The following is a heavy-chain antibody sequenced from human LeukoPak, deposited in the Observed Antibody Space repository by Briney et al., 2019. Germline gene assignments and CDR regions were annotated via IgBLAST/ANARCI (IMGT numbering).Heavy chain of an antibody. J-gene: IGHJ6*03. CDR3: ARESVTGYYYYYMDV. CDR1: GFTFSSYG. D-gene: IGHD3-9*01. CDR2: IRYDGSNK. Sequence: PGGALRLSCAASGFTFSSYGMHWVRQAPGKGLEWVAFIRYDGSNKYYADSVKGRFTISRDNSKNTLYLQMNSLRAEDTAVYYCARESVTGYYYYYMDVWGKGTTVIVSS. V-gene: IGHV3-30*02.